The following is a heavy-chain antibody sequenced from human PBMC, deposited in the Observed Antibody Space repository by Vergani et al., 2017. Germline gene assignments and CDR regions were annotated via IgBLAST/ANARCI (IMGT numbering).Heavy chain of an antibody. Sequence: QVQLVQSGAEVKKPGASVKVSCKASGYTFTSYAMHWVRQAPGQRLEWMGWINAGNGNTNYAQKFQERVTITRDMSTSTAYMELSSLRSEDTAVYYCAADLRWDYGDYSFDPWGQGTLVTVSS. CDR3: AADLRWDYGDYSFDP. V-gene: IGHV1-3*01. CDR1: GYTFTSYA. J-gene: IGHJ5*02. D-gene: IGHD4-17*01. CDR2: INAGNGNT.